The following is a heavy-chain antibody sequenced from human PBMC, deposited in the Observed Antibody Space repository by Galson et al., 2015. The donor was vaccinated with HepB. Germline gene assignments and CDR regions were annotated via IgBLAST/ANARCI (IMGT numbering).Heavy chain of an antibody. Sequence: SLRLSCAASGFTFSSYGMHWVRQAPGKGLEWVAVIWYDGSNKYYADSVKGRFTISRDNSKNTLYLQMNSLRAEDTAVYYCARERYSSSWAAGYYYYGMDVWGQGTTVTVSS. CDR2: IWYDGSNK. CDR3: ARERYSSSWAAGYYYYGMDV. J-gene: IGHJ6*02. CDR1: GFTFSSYG. V-gene: IGHV3-33*01. D-gene: IGHD6-13*01.